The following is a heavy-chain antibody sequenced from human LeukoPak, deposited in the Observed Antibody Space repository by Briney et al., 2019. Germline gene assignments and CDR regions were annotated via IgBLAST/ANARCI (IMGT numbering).Heavy chain of an antibody. V-gene: IGHV3-7*01. CDR1: GFTFSTYW. J-gene: IGHJ4*02. CDR3: ARHVVGSLDY. D-gene: IGHD1-26*01. Sequence: PGGSLRLSCAASGFTFSTYWMAWVRQAPGKGLEGVANIKGDESARHQADSVKGRFTISRDNTQNSVYLQMSSLRGEDTAVYYCARHVVGSLDYWGQGTLVTVSS. CDR2: IKGDESAR.